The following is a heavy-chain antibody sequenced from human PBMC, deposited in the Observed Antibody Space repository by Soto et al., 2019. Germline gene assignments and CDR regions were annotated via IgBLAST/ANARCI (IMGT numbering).Heavy chain of an antibody. J-gene: IGHJ6*02. CDR2: IIPIFGTA. Sequence: SVKVSCKASGGTFSSYAISWVRQAPGQGLEWMGGIIPIFGTANYAQKFQGRVTITADESTSTAYMELSSLRSEDTAVYYCARRYCSSTSCYAPDPLYYYYYGMDVWGQGTTVTVSS. D-gene: IGHD2-2*01. CDR1: GGTFSSYA. V-gene: IGHV1-69*13. CDR3: ARRYCSSTSCYAPDPLYYYYYGMDV.